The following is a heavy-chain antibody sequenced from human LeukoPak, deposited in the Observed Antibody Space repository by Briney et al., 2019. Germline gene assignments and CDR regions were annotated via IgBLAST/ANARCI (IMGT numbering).Heavy chain of an antibody. CDR1: GYTFTSYG. J-gene: IGHJ4*02. Sequence: ASVKVSCKASGYTFTSYGISWVRQAPGQGLEWMGWISAYNGNTNYAQKLQGRVTMTTDTSTSTAYMELRSLRSDDTAVYYSARVPIVYGSLKYNFDYWGQGTLVTVSS. CDR3: ARVPIVYGSLKYNFDY. D-gene: IGHD3-10*01. CDR2: ISAYNGNT. V-gene: IGHV1-18*01.